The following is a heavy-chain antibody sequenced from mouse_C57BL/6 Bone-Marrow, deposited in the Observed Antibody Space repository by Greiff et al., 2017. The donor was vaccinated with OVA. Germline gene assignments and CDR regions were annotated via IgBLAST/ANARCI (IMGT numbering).Heavy chain of an antibody. CDR1: GYAFTNYL. V-gene: IGHV1-54*01. CDR2: INPGSGGT. CDR3: ARSLQLGQRYYFDY. D-gene: IGHD4-1*02. Sequence: QVQLKQSGAELVRPGTSVKVSCKASGYAFTNYLIEWVKQRPGQGLEWIGVINPGSGGTNYNEKFKGKATLTADKSSSTAYMQLSSLTSEDSAVYFCARSLQLGQRYYFDYWGQGTTLTVSS. J-gene: IGHJ2*01.